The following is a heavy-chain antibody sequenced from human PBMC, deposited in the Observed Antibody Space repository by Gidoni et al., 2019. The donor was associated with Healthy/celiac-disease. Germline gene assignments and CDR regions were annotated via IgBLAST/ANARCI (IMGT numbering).Heavy chain of an antibody. CDR2: FDPEDGET. CDR1: GYTLTELS. J-gene: IGHJ6*02. Sequence: QVQLVQSGAEVKKPGASVKVSCKVSGYTLTELSMHWVRQAPGKGLEWMGGFDPEDGETIYAQKFQGRVTMTEDTSTDTAYMELSSLRSEDTAVYYCATGSVGVTTLGPYYYGMDVWGQGTTVTVSS. CDR3: ATGSVGVTTLGPYYYGMDV. V-gene: IGHV1-24*01. D-gene: IGHD4-4*01.